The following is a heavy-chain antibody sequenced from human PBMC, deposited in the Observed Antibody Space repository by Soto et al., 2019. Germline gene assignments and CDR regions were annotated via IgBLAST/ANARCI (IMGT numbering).Heavy chain of an antibody. CDR2: IIPIFGTA. D-gene: IGHD6-6*01. J-gene: IGHJ1*01. CDR3: ARWRYSSSSSEYFQH. V-gene: IGHV1-69*13. Sequence: ASVKVSCKASGGTFSSYAISWVRQAPGQGLEWMGGIIPIFGTANYAQKFQGRVTITADESTSTAYMELSSLRSEDTAVYYCARWRYSSSSSEYFQHWGQGTLVTVSS. CDR1: GGTFSSYA.